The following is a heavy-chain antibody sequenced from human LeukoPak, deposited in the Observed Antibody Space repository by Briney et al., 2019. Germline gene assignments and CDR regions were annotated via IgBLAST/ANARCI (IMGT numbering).Heavy chain of an antibody. J-gene: IGHJ4*02. Sequence: SETLSLTCAVYGESFSGYYWTWIRQSPGKGLELIGEINHSGTTNYNPSLKSRVAVSVDTSKNQFSLTVNSVTAADTAVYYCARSEEAALRYFDWFRTHYFDYWGQGTLVTVSS. V-gene: IGHV4-34*01. CDR3: ARSEEAALRYFDWFRTHYFDY. D-gene: IGHD3-9*01. CDR2: INHSGTT. CDR1: GESFSGYY.